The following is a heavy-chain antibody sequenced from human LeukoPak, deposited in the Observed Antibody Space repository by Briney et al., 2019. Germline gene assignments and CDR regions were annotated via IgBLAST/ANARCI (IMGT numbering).Heavy chain of an antibody. CDR3: ARGPEATDIYYYYMDV. Sequence: GGSLRLSCAASGFTFSSYWMSWVRQAPGKGLEWVANIKQDGSEKYYVDSVKGRFTISRDNAKNSLYPQMNSLRAEDTAVYYCARGPEATDIYYYYMDVWGKGTTVTVSS. CDR2: IKQDGSEK. J-gene: IGHJ6*03. D-gene: IGHD1-26*01. CDR1: GFTFSSYW. V-gene: IGHV3-7*01.